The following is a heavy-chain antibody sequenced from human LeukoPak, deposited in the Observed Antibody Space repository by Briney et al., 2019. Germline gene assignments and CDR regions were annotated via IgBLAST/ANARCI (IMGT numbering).Heavy chain of an antibody. Sequence: GGSLRLSCAASGFTFSSYSMNWLRQAPGKGLEWVSSISSSSSYIYYADSVKGRFTISRDNAKNSLYLQMNSLRAEDTAVYYCARSTVVTTYYFDYWGQRTLVTVSS. J-gene: IGHJ4*02. CDR1: GFTFSSYS. V-gene: IGHV3-21*01. D-gene: IGHD4-23*01. CDR2: ISSSSSYI. CDR3: ARSTVVTTYYFDY.